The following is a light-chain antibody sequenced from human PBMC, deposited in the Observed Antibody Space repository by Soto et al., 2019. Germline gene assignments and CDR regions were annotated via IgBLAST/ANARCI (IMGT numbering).Light chain of an antibody. CDR1: QSISSW. Sequence: DIQMTQSPSTLSASVGDRVTITCRASQSISSWLAWYQQKPGKAPKLPIYKASSLESGVASRFSGSGSGTEFTLTISSLQPDDFATYYCQQYNSYPCTFGQGTKLEIK. V-gene: IGKV1-5*03. CDR3: QQYNSYPCT. CDR2: KAS. J-gene: IGKJ2*02.